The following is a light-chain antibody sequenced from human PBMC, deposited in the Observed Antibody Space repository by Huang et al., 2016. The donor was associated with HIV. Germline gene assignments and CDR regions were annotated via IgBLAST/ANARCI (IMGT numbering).Light chain of an antibody. CDR3: MQGIHLSSP. V-gene: IGKV2-29*02. J-gene: IGKJ4*01. CDR1: QSLLHSDGKTY. CDR2: EGS. Sequence: NQTPLSLSVTPGQPASISCKSSQSLLHSDGKTYLYWYVQKAGHSPQLLMYEGSNRFSGVPDRFTGSGSGTSFTLMISRVEAEDVGVYYCMQGIHLSSPFGGGTKIEI.